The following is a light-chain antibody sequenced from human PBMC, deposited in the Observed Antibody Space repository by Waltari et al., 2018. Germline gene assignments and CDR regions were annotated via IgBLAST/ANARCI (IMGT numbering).Light chain of an antibody. V-gene: IGLV2-14*01. CDR1: SSDVGFYNY. CDR2: DVS. CDR3: NSYAGSSSWV. J-gene: IGLJ3*02. Sequence: QSALTQPASVSGSPGQSITLSCTGTSSDVGFYNYVPWYQQHPGKAPKLIIYDVSERPSGVSDRFSGSKSGNTASLTISGLQAEDEADYYCNSYAGSSSWVFGGGTKLTVL.